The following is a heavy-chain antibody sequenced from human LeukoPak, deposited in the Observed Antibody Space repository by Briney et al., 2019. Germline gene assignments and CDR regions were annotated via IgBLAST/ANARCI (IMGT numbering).Heavy chain of an antibody. J-gene: IGHJ4*02. CDR2: INPNSGGT. V-gene: IGHV1-2*02. CDR3: ARTAGYSSSWLNY. Sequence: ASVKVSCKASGYTFTGYYMHWVRQAPGQGLEWTGWINPNSGGTNYAQKFQGRVTMTRDTSISTAYMELSRLRSDDTAVYYCARTAGYSSSWLNYWGQGTLVTVSS. CDR1: GYTFTGYY. D-gene: IGHD6-13*01.